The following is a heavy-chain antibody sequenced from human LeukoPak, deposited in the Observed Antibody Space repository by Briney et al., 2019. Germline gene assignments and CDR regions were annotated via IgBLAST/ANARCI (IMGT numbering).Heavy chain of an antibody. J-gene: IGHJ4*02. CDR2: VSFSGDT. CDR1: GGSISSYY. Sequence: SETLSLTCTVSGGSISSYYWSWIRQPPGKGLEWIGYVSFSGDTDYNPSLKSRVTISADMSKNHFSLRLSSVTAADTAIYYCAKYGVGSTYFDNWGQGTPVTVSS. V-gene: IGHV4-59*01. CDR3: AKYGVGSTYFDN. D-gene: IGHD1-26*01.